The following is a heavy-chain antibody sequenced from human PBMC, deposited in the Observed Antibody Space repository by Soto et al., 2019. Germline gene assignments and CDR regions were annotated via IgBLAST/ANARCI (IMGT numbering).Heavy chain of an antibody. V-gene: IGHV3-48*02. CDR2: ISSSGSTI. CDR3: ATLDY. Sequence: PGVSLRLSCAAAGLNIISSSMSWVRQAPGKGLEWVSYISSSGSTIYYADSVKGRFTISRDNAKNSLYLQMNSLRDEDTAVYYCATLDYWGLGTLVTVSS. CDR1: GLNIISSS. J-gene: IGHJ4*02.